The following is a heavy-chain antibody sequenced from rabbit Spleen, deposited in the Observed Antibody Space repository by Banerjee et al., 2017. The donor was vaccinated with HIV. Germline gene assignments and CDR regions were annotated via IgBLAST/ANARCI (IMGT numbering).Heavy chain of an antibody. CDR2: IYTSSGGTT. D-gene: IGHD1-1*01. V-gene: IGHV1S40*01. CDR3: ARELYVGALGNGYFL. J-gene: IGHJ3*01. CDR1: GFSFSSSYY. Sequence: QSLEESGGDLVKPEGSLTLTCTASGFSFSSSYYMCWVRQAPGKGLEWIACIYTSSGGTTYYASWAKGRFTISKTSSTTVTLQMTSLTAADTATYFCARELYVGALGNGYFLWGQGTLVTVS.